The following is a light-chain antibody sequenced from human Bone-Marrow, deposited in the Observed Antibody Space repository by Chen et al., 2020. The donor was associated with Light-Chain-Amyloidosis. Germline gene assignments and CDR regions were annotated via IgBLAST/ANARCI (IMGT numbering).Light chain of an antibody. V-gene: IGLV6-57*01. CDR1: SGSIATNY. CDR2: EDD. J-gene: IGLJ3*02. CDR3: QSYQGSSQGV. Sequence: NFMLPQPHSVSESPGKKVIISCTRGSGSIATNYVQWYQQRPGSSPTTVINEDDQRPSGVPDRFSGSIDRSSNSASLTISGLKTEDEADYYCQSYQGSSQGVFGGGTKLTVL.